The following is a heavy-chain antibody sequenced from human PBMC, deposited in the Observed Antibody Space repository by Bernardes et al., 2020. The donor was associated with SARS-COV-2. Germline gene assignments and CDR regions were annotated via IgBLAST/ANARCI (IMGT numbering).Heavy chain of an antibody. D-gene: IGHD2-15*01. Sequence: SASLSLTCTVSGGSISSSSYYWGWIRQPPGKGLEWIGSIYYSGSTYYNPSLKSRVTISVDTSKNQFSLKLSSVTAADTAVYYCARHKIYCSGGSCYSGWFDPWGQGTLVTVSS. CDR3: ARHKIYCSGGSCYSGWFDP. CDR2: IYYSGST. CDR1: GGSISSSSYY. J-gene: IGHJ5*02. V-gene: IGHV4-39*01.